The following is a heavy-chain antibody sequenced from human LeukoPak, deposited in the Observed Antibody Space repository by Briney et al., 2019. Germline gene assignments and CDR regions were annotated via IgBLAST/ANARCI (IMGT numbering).Heavy chain of an antibody. CDR3: AKDPEYYYDSSGSLDP. CDR1: GFTFSSYG. D-gene: IGHD3-22*01. V-gene: IGHV3-30*18. J-gene: IGHJ5*02. Sequence: GGSLRLSCAASGFTFSSYGMSWVRQAPGKGLEWVAVISYDGSDKYYADSVKGRFTISRDNSKNTLYLQMNSLRAEDTAVYYCAKDPEYYYDSSGSLDPWGQGTLVTVSS. CDR2: ISYDGSDK.